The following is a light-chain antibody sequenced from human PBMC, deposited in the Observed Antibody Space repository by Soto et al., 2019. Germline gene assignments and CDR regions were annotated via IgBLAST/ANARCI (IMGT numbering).Light chain of an antibody. V-gene: IGKV1-5*01. CDR2: DAS. CDR3: QQYKIFPAT. J-gene: IGKJ2*01. CDR1: HAITNA. Sequence: DVQMTQSPSTLSASVGDRVTLACRASHAITNALAWYQRKPGKAPKHLIFDASRLEEGVPSRFSGSGSGTEVTLTISSLQPDDFASYYCQQYKIFPATFGQGTKLDI.